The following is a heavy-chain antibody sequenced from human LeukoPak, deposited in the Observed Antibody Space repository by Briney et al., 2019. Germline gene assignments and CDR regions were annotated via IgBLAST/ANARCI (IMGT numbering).Heavy chain of an antibody. V-gene: IGHV3-21*01. D-gene: IGHD6-13*01. CDR1: GFTFSSYS. Sequence: GGSLRLSCAASGFTFSSYSMNWVRQAPGKGLEWVSSISSSSSYIYYADSVKGRFTISRDNAKNSLYLQMNSLRAEDTAVYYCARGAGRWGSPTSLDYWGQGTLVTVSS. CDR3: ARGAGRWGSPTSLDY. CDR2: ISSSSSYI. J-gene: IGHJ4*02.